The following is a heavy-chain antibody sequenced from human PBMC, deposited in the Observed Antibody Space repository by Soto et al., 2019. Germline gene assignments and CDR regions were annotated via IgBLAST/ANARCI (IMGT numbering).Heavy chain of an antibody. Sequence: QVQLVESGGGVVQPGRSLRLSCAASGFTFSSYCMHWVRQAPGKGLEWVAGISCEGSNKYYADSVKDRFTSSRDNSKNTLYLQMHSLSAEDKAVYYCAKDRLVWFGERSTKDQYYYYGYDVWGQGTTVTVSS. V-gene: IGHV3-30*18. CDR3: AKDRLVWFGERSTKDQYYYYGYDV. CDR1: GFTFSSYC. CDR2: ISCEGSNK. D-gene: IGHD3-10*01. J-gene: IGHJ6*02.